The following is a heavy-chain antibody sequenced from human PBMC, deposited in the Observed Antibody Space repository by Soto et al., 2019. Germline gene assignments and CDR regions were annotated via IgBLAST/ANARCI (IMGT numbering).Heavy chain of an antibody. D-gene: IGHD5-18*01. CDR1: GFPFSSYS. Sequence: PGGSLRLSCAASGFPFSSYSMNWVRQAPGKGLEWVSYISSSSSTIYYADSVKGRFTISRDNAKNSLYLQMNSLRDEDTAVYYCARWTAMVKRWVSYYYYGMDVWGQGTTVTVSS. CDR3: ARWTAMVKRWVSYYYYGMDV. CDR2: ISSSSSTI. J-gene: IGHJ6*02. V-gene: IGHV3-48*02.